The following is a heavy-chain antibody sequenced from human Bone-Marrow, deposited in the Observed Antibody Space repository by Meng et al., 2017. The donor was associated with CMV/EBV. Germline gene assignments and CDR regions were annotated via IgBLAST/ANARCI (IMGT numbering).Heavy chain of an antibody. CDR1: GSPFTNYA. J-gene: IGHJ4*02. D-gene: IGHD6-13*01. Sequence: VTAGAKLRHPGAHVNFSCMASGSPFTNYAMNWGRQAPGQGLEWMGWINTITGDPTYAQGFTGRFVFSLDTSVSTADLQISSLKTDDTAVYYCARGSLEADEDPGWGQGTLVTVSS. V-gene: IGHV7-4-1*02. CDR2: INTITGDP. CDR3: ARGSLEADEDPG.